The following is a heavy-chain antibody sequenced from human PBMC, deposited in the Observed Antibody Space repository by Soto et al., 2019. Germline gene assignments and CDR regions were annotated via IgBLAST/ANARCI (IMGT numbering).Heavy chain of an antibody. CDR3: ARDSRLKTGTFESWTTNPAFDI. V-gene: IGHV3-33*01. CDR2: IWYDGSNK. CDR1: GFTFSSNG. D-gene: IGHD1-1*01. J-gene: IGHJ3*02. Sequence: GGSLRLSCAASGFTFSSNGMHWVRQAPGKGLEWVAVIWYDGSNKYYADSVKGRFTISRDNSKHTLYLQMNSPKAEDTAVYYCARDSRLKTGTFESWTTNPAFDICGQGTLVTVSS.